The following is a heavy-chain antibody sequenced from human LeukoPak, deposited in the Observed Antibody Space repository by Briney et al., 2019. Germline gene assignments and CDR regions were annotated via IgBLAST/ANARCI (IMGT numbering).Heavy chain of an antibody. V-gene: IGHV3-23*01. D-gene: IGHD3-22*01. CDR3: AKDNFDNSGTQYDAFDT. Sequence: GGSLRLSCAASGLTFSSYAMSWVRQAPGKGLEWVSAISGSRGSTYYADSVKGRFTISRDISKNTLYLQMNSLRAEDTAVYYCAKDNFDNSGTQYDAFDTWGQGTMVTVSS. CDR1: GLTFSSYA. CDR2: ISGSRGST. J-gene: IGHJ3*02.